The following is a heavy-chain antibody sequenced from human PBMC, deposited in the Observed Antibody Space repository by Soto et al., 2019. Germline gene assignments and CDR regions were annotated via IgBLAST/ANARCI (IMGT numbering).Heavy chain of an antibody. Sequence: SETLSLTCAVYGGSFSGYYWSWIRQPPGKGLEWIGEINHSGSTNYNPALKSRVTISVDTSKNQFSLQLSSVTAADAAVYYFARLAPPPARILGASQGLIAYWGQRTLVSVSS. D-gene: IGHD1-26*01. CDR1: GGSFSGYY. CDR3: ARLAPPPARILGASQGLIAY. J-gene: IGHJ4*02. V-gene: IGHV4-34*01. CDR2: INHSGST.